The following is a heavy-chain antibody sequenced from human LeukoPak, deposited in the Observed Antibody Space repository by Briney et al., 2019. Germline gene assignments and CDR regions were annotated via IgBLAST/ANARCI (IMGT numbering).Heavy chain of an antibody. V-gene: IGHV3-23*01. J-gene: IGHJ4*02. D-gene: IGHD3-22*01. CDR1: GFTFSSYA. CDR3: AKDIGQYYHDSSGYDYYFDY. Sequence: GGSLRLSCAASGFTFSSYAMSWVRQAPGKGLEWVSAISGSGGSTYYADSVKGRFTISRDNSKNTLYLQMNSLRAEDTAVYYCAKDIGQYYHDSSGYDYYFDYWGQGTLVTVSS. CDR2: ISGSGGST.